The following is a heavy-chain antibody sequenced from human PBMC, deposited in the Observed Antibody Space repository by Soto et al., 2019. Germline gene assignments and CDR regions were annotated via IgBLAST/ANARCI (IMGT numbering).Heavy chain of an antibody. CDR2: IWYDGSNK. V-gene: IGHV3-33*01. J-gene: IGHJ5*02. CDR3: ARTKQQLGQSNWFDP. D-gene: IGHD6-13*01. Sequence: SLRLSCAASGFTFSSYGMHWVRQAPGKGLEWVAVIWYDGSNKYYADSGKGRFTISRDNSKNTLYLQMNSLRAEDTAVYYCARTKQQLGQSNWFDPWGQGTLVTVSS. CDR1: GFTFSSYG.